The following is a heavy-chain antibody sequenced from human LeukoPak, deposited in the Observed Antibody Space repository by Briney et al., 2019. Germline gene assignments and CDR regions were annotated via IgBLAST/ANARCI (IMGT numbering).Heavy chain of an antibody. CDR1: GGSFSGYY. CDR2: INHSGST. CDR3: ARKAVTGYYYYGMDV. V-gene: IGHV4-34*01. Sequence: SETLSLTCAVYGGSFSGYYWSWIRQPPGKGLEWIGEINHSGSTNYNPSLKSRVTISVDTSKNQFSLKPSSVTAADTAVYYCARKAVTGYYYYGMDVWGQGTTVTVSS. D-gene: IGHD1-14*01. J-gene: IGHJ6*02.